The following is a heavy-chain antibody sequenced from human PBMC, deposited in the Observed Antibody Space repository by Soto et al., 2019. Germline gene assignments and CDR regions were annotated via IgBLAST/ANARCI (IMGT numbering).Heavy chain of an antibody. CDR3: ARESRTWVDGVIGPGDY. J-gene: IGHJ4*02. Sequence: GASVKVSCKASGYMFTRNDITCVRQAPGQGLEWMGWIRVRNGDTHYAPKFRGRVTVTRDTSTSTAYMELRSLRSDDTAVYYCARESRTWVDGVIGPGDYWGQGTLVTVSS. V-gene: IGHV1-18*01. CDR1: GYMFTRND. CDR2: IRVRNGDT. D-gene: IGHD3-10*01.